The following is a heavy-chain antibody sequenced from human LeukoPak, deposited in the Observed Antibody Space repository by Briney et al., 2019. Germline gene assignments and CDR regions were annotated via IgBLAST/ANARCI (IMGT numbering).Heavy chain of an antibody. V-gene: IGHV3-13*01. Sequence: GGSLRLSCAASGFTFSSYDMHWVRQATGKGLEWASAIGTAGDTYYPGSVKGRFTISGENAKNSLYLQMNSLRAGDTAVYYCARGAAAAGTMDYWGQGTLVTVSS. CDR1: GFTFSSYD. CDR3: ARGAAAAGTMDY. D-gene: IGHD6-13*01. CDR2: IGTAGDT. J-gene: IGHJ4*02.